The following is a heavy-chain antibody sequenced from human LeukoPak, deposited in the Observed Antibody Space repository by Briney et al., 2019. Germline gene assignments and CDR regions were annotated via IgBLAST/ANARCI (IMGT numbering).Heavy chain of an antibody. CDR2: IYTSGST. V-gene: IGHV4-4*07. CDR3: AREGDEPGPAGFDY. D-gene: IGHD2-21*02. J-gene: IGHJ4*02. Sequence: SETLSLTCTVSGGSISSYYWSWIRQPAGKGLEWIGRIYTSGSTNYNPSLKSRVTISVDTSKNQFSLKLSSVTAADTAVYYCAREGDEPGPAGFDYWGQGTLVTVSS. CDR1: GGSISSYY.